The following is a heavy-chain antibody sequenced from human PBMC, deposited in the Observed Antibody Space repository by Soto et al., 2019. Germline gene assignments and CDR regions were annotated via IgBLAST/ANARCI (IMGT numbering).Heavy chain of an antibody. CDR2: ISYDGSNK. D-gene: IGHD2-15*01. J-gene: IGHJ4*02. Sequence: GGSLRLSCAASGFTFSSYGMHWVRQAPGKGLEWVAVISYDGSNKYYADSVKGRFTISRDNSKNTLYLQMNSLRAEDTAVYYCAKDLIYCSGGSCRDYWGQGTLVTVSS. V-gene: IGHV3-30*18. CDR1: GFTFSSYG. CDR3: AKDLIYCSGGSCRDY.